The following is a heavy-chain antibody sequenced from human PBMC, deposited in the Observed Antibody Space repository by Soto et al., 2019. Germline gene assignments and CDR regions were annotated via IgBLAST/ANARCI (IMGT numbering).Heavy chain of an antibody. J-gene: IGHJ6*02. D-gene: IGHD2-2*01. CDR2: IIPRSGTS. CDR3: AREGIVLAPSTVNSYHYYYAMEV. V-gene: IGHV1-69*12. CDR1: GDTFSTYT. Sequence: QVQLVQSGAEVKKPGSSVKVSCKASGDTFSTYTITWVRQAPGQGLEWMGGIIPRSGTSNYAQKFQGRVTITADESTSTAYMELSSLRSEDTAVYYCAREGIVLAPSTVNSYHYYYAMEVWGQGTTVTVSS.